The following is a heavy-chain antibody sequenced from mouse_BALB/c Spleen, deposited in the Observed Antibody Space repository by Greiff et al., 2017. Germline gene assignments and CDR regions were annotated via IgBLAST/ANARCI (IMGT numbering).Heavy chain of an antibody. V-gene: IGHV1-9*01. CDR3: ARGGYGKNYAMDY. CDR2: ILPGSGST. J-gene: IGHJ4*01. D-gene: IGHD2-10*02. CDR1: GYTFSSYW. Sequence: QVQLKESGAELMKPGASVKISCKATGYTFSSYWIEWVKQRPGHGLEWIGEILPGSGSTNYNEKFKGKATFTADTSSNTAYMQLSSLTSEDSAVYYCARGGYGKNYAMDYWGQGTSVTVSS.